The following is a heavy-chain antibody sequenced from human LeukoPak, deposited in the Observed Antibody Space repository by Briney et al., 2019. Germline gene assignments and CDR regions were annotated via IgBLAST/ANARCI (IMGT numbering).Heavy chain of an antibody. CDR1: GFTFSNAW. Sequence: GGSLRLSCAASGFTFSNAWMSWVRQAPGRGLEWVGRIKRKTDGGTTDYAAPVKGRFTISRDDSKNTLYLQMNSLKTEDTAVYYCTTGDYDILTGYYVDYWGQGTLVTVSS. J-gene: IGHJ4*02. CDR3: TTGDYDILTGYYVDY. CDR2: IKRKTDGGTT. V-gene: IGHV3-15*01. D-gene: IGHD3-9*01.